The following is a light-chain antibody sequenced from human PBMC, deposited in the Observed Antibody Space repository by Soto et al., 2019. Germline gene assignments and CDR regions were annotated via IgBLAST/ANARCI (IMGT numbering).Light chain of an antibody. V-gene: IGKV1-5*01. Sequence: DIQMTQSPSSLSASVGDRVTITCRASQSISSYLNWYQQKPGKAPELLIFDVSTLESGVPSRFSGSGSGTEFTLTISSLQPDDFATYYCQHYRSWTFAQGTKVDI. CDR1: QSISSY. J-gene: IGKJ1*01. CDR2: DVS. CDR3: QHYRSWT.